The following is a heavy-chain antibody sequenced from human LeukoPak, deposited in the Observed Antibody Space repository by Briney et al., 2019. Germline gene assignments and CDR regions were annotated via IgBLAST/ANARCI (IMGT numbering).Heavy chain of an antibody. CDR3: ATLNEYTSSY. Sequence: SETLSLTCTVSGGSISGHYWSWIRQPPGKGLEWIGYIYYSGSTNYNPSLKSRVTISVDTSKNQFSLKLSSVTAADTAVYYCATLNEYTSSYWGQGTLVTVSS. D-gene: IGHD6-6*01. J-gene: IGHJ4*02. CDR2: IYYSGST. V-gene: IGHV4-59*11. CDR1: GGSISGHY.